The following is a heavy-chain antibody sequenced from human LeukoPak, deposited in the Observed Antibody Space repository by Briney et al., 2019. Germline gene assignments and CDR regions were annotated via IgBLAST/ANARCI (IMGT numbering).Heavy chain of an antibody. Sequence: PSETLSLTCTVSGGSISSYYWSWIRQPPGKGLEWIGYIYATGSTNYNPSLKSRVTISVDTSKNQFSLNLRSVTAPDTAVYYCARHGSVRSPLGPWGQGTLVTVSS. CDR3: ARHGSVRSPLGP. V-gene: IGHV4-4*09. J-gene: IGHJ5*02. CDR2: IYATGST. CDR1: GGSISSYY. D-gene: IGHD3-10*01.